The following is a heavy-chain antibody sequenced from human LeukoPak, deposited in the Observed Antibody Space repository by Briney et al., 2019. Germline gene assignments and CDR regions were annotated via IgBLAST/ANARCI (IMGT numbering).Heavy chain of an antibody. CDR1: GYTLTELS. J-gene: IGHJ6*02. Sequence: ASVKVSCKVSGYTLTELSMHWVRQAPGQGLEWMGWINPNSGGTNYAQKFQGWVTMTRDTSISTAYMELSRLRSDDTAVYYCARDRRPRDYYYYYGMDVWGQGTTVTVSS. V-gene: IGHV1-2*04. CDR2: INPNSGGT. CDR3: ARDRRPRDYYYYYGMDV.